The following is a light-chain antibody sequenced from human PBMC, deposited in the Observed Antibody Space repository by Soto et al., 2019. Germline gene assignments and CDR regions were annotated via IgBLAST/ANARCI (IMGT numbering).Light chain of an antibody. V-gene: IGLV2-14*01. J-gene: IGLJ3*02. CDR2: EVT. CDR1: SSDVGGYNY. CDR3: NSYTTTSSWV. Sequence: QSVLTQPASVSGSPGQSITISCTGTSSDVGGYNYVSWYQQHPGNAPKLIIYEVTNRPSGVSNRFSGSKSGNTASLTISGLQAEDEADYYCNSYTTTSSWVFGGGTKLTVL.